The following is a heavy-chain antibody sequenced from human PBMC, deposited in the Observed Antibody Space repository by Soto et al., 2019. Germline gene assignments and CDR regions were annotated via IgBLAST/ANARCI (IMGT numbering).Heavy chain of an antibody. D-gene: IGHD6-19*01. CDR2: MHHSGSS. CDR3: GRANSSGSPIDS. J-gene: IGHJ4*02. V-gene: IGHV4-4*02. CDR1: GGSVNSPNW. Sequence: QVQLQQSGPGLVEPSGTLSLTCAVSGGSVNSPNWWNWVRQPPETGLEWIGEMHHSGSSNYNPSLTTRLTLSVDKSNNELSINLISVTAADTAIYYCGRANSSGSPIDSWGQGILVTVSS.